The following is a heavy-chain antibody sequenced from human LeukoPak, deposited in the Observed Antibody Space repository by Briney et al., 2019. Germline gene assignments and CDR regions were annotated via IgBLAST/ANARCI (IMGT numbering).Heavy chain of an antibody. Sequence: PSETLSLTCAVYGGSFSGYYWSWIRQPPGKGLEWIGEINHSGSTNYNPSLKSRVTISVDTSMNQFSLKLSSVTAADTAVYYCARGLYYYDSSGYYSLRRGMDVWGQGTTVTVSS. CDR3: ARGLYYYDSSGYYSLRRGMDV. V-gene: IGHV4-34*01. CDR2: INHSGST. J-gene: IGHJ6*02. CDR1: GGSFSGYY. D-gene: IGHD3-22*01.